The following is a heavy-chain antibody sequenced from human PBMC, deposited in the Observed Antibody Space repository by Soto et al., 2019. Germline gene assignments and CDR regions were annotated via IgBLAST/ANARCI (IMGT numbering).Heavy chain of an antibody. CDR1: GFTFSSYG. D-gene: IGHD3-10*01. CDR3: AKDRMGAGVRGYFDY. Sequence: QVQLVESGGGVVQPGRSLRLSCAASGFTFSSYGMHWVRQAPGKGLEWVAVIIYDGSTKYYADSVKGRFTISREHSKSTLYLKMNGMRAEDTAVYYCAKDRMGAGVRGYFDYWGQGTLVTVSS. V-gene: IGHV3-30*18. CDR2: IIYDGSTK. J-gene: IGHJ4*02.